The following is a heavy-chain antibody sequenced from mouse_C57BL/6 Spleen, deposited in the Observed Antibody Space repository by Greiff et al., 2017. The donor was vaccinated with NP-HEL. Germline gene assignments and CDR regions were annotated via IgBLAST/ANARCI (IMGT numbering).Heavy chain of an antibody. J-gene: IGHJ4*01. V-gene: IGHV3-5*01. CDR3: ARESRDYAMDY. Sequence: EVKLMESGPGLVKPSQTVFLTCTVTGISITTGNYRWSWIRQFPGNKLEWIGYIYYSGTITYNPSLTSRTTITRDTPKNQFFLEMNSLTAEDTATYYCARESRDYAMDYWGQGTSVTVSS. CDR2: IYYSGTI. CDR1: GISITTGNYR.